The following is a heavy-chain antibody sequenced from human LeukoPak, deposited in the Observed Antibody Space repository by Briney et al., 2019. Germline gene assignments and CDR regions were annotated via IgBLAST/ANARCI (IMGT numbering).Heavy chain of an antibody. Sequence: SQTLSLTCTVSGFSVTTDSYCWGWIRQPPGKGLEWIGYDYCGGNTNYDPSLKRRVTISVDTSKNQFSLTLTSVTAADTAVYFCARDHFGSLDSWGQGILVTVSS. D-gene: IGHD3-10*01. J-gene: IGHJ4*02. CDR2: DYCGGNT. CDR3: ARDHFGSLDS. V-gene: IGHV4-61*01. CDR1: GFSVTTDSYC.